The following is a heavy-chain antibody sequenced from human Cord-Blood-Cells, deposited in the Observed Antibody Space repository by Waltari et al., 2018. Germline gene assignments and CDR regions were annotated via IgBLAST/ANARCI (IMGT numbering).Heavy chain of an antibody. Sequence: QVTLKESGPVLVKPTETLTLTCTVSGFSLSNARMGVSWIRQPPGKALEWLAHIFSNDEKSSSTSLKGRLTISKDTSKSQVVLTMTNMDPVDTATYYCARVRIAAAGYWYFDLWGRGTLVTVSS. CDR3: ARVRIAAAGYWYFDL. V-gene: IGHV2-26*01. J-gene: IGHJ2*01. CDR2: IFSNDEK. CDR1: GFSLSNARMG. D-gene: IGHD6-13*01.